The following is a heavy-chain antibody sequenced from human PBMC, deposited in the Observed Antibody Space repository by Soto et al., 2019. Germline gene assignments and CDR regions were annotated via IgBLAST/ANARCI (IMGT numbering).Heavy chain of an antibody. CDR3: ARDRGYSGYEDFDY. CDR2: MNPNSGNT. CDR1: GNNFTKYD. J-gene: IGHJ4*02. V-gene: IGHV1-8*01. Sequence: ASGKGSCQGSGNNFTKYDIKWGGQAPGQGLEWMEWMNPNSGNTGYAQKFQGKVTMTRNTSISTAYMELSSLRSEDTAVYYCARDRGYSGYEDFDYWGQGTLVTVSS. D-gene: IGHD5-12*01.